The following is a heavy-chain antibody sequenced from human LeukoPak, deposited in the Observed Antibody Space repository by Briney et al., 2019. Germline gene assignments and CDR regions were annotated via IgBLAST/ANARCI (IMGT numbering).Heavy chain of an antibody. D-gene: IGHD3-16*01. CDR1: GFTFSSCA. CDR3: ARMNLGGAFFDY. V-gene: IGHV3-30*04. CDR2: ISYDGSNK. J-gene: IGHJ4*02. Sequence: GRSLRLSCAASGFTFSSCAMHWVRQAPGKGLEWVAVISYDGSNKYYADSVKGRFTISRDNSKNTLYLQMNSLRAEDTAVYYCARMNLGGAFFDYWGQGTLVTVSS.